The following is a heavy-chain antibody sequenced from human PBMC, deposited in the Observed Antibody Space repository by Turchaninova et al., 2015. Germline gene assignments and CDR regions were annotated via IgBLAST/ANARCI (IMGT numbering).Heavy chain of an antibody. D-gene: IGHD1-26*01. Sequence: VQLVQSGGEVKKPGASLKVSCQASGYSCLTYGISWVRQAPGQGLEWMGWITPDSGKTNYAQKFQDRVRMTTDTSTNTIYMELRSLRNDDTAVYYCVRGWDGTKLDPWGQGTLVNVSS. V-gene: IGHV1-18*01. J-gene: IGHJ5*02. CDR2: ITPDSGKT. CDR1: GYSCLTYG. CDR3: VRGWDGTKLDP.